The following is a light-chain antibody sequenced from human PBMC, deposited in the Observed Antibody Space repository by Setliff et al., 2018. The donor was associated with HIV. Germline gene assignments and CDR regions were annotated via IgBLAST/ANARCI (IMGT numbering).Light chain of an antibody. CDR1: TGAVTSDFY. CDR3: LLYCSGAWV. CDR2: NAN. Sequence: QAVVTQGPSLTVSPGGTVTLTCGCNTGAVTSDFYPNWTQQIPGQAPRAVIQNANIKYSWTPARFSGSLIGGKAALTVSGVQPEDEADYYCLLYCSGAWVFGGGTKVTVL. J-gene: IGLJ3*02. V-gene: IGLV7-43*01.